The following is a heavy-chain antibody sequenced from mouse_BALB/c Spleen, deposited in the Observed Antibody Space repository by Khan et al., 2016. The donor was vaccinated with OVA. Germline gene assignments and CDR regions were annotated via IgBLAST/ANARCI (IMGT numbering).Heavy chain of an antibody. J-gene: IGHJ4*01. CDR3: TSERGRNCAVDY. CDR2: ISYSGST. Sequence: EVQLQESGPGLVKPSQSLYLSCTVTGYSITSDYAWNWIRQLPGNKLEWMGFISYSGSTTYHPSLKSRISITRDTSNDQFSLGLTSVTSEDLSTSYCTSERGRNCAVDYWGQGTSVTVCS. CDR1: GYSITSDYA. V-gene: IGHV3-2*02. D-gene: IGHD4-1*01.